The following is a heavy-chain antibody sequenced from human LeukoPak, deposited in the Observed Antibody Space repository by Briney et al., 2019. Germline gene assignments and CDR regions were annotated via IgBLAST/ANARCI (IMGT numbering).Heavy chain of an antibody. Sequence: ASVKVSCKASGYTFTSYDINWVRQATGRGLEWVGWMNPNSGNTGYAQKFQGRVTMTRNTSISTAYMELSSLRSEDTAVYYCARGSSNDYGDSPVDYWGQGTLVTVSS. CDR1: GYTFTSYD. CDR2: MNPNSGNT. CDR3: ARGSSNDYGDSPVDY. V-gene: IGHV1-8*01. D-gene: IGHD4-17*01. J-gene: IGHJ4*02.